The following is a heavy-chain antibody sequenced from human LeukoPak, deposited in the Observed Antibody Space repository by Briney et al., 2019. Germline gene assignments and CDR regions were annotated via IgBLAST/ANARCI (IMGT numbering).Heavy chain of an antibody. CDR1: GDSVSSNSAA. CDR3: ARGLITMVRGVINLDAFDI. V-gene: IGHV6-1*01. J-gene: IGHJ3*02. Sequence: SQTLSLTCAISGDSVSSNSAAWNWIRQSPSRGLEWLGRTYYRSKWYSDYAVSVKSRITINPDTSKNQFSLRLNSVTAADTAVYYCARGLITMVRGVINLDAFDIWGQGTMVTVSS. CDR2: TYYRSKWYS. D-gene: IGHD3-10*01.